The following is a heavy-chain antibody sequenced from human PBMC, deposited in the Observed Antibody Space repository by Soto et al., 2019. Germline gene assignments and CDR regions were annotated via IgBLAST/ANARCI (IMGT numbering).Heavy chain of an antibody. J-gene: IGHJ4*02. Sequence: QVQLQESGPGLVRPSETLSLTCTVSGGSISGYYWSWIRQPPGKGLERIGYIYYSGTTSYNPSLNSRVNMSVDTSKNQFSLKVNSVTAADTAVYYCARESYYGSGATVVAYWGQGTLVTVSS. D-gene: IGHD3-10*01. V-gene: IGHV4-59*01. CDR3: ARESYYGSGATVVAY. CDR1: GGSISGYY. CDR2: IYYSGTT.